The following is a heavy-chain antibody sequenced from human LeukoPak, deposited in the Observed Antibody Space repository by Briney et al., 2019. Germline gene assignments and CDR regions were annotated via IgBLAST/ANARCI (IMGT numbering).Heavy chain of an antibody. V-gene: IGHV3-11*04. J-gene: IGHJ4*02. CDR1: GFTFSDYY. CDR2: ISSSSSTI. Sequence: GGSLRLSCAASGFTFSDYYMSWIRQAPGKGLEWVSYISSSSSTIYYADSVKGRFTISRDNAKNSLYLQMNSLRAEDTAVYYCARDSAYYDFWSGRPSPYYFDYWGQGTLVTVSS. D-gene: IGHD3-3*01. CDR3: ARDSAYYDFWSGRPSPYYFDY.